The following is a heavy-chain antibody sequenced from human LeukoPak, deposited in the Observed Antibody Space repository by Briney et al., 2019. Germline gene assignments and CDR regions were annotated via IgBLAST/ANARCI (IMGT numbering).Heavy chain of an antibody. V-gene: IGHV1-18*01. CDR2: ISAYNGNT. Sequence: ASVKVSCKASGYTFTSYGISWVRQAPGQGLEWMGWISAYNGNTNYAQKLQGRVTMTTDTSTSTAYTELRSLRSDDTAVYYCASIAADAPYYYYYYMDVWGKGTTVTVSS. CDR1: GYTFTSYG. J-gene: IGHJ6*03. D-gene: IGHD6-13*01. CDR3: ASIAADAPYYYYYYMDV.